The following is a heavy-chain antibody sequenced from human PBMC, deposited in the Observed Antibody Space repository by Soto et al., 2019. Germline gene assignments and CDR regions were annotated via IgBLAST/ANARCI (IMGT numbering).Heavy chain of an antibody. CDR1: GGSLSGYY. J-gene: IGHJ3*02. D-gene: IGHD2-15*01. V-gene: IGHV4-34*01. Sequence: SETLSLTCAVNGGSLSGYYWSWIRQSPGKGLEWIGEINHRGSSDYNPSLKSRVTLSIDASMNHVTLELTSVTAADTAVYYCARDQCSGGSCLDAFDIWGQGTMVT. CDR2: INHRGSS. CDR3: ARDQCSGGSCLDAFDI.